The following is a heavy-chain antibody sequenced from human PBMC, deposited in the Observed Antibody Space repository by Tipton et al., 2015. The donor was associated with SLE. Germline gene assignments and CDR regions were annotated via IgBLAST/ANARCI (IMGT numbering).Heavy chain of an antibody. CDR2: IRSKANSYAT. Sequence: SLRLSCAASGFTFSGSAMHWVRQASGKGLEWVGRIRSKANSYATAYAASVKGRFTISRDDSKNTAYLQMNSLKTENTAVYYCTRHQDSTAAALFDPWGQGTLVTVSS. D-gene: IGHD6-13*01. CDR1: GFTFSGSA. CDR3: TRHQDSTAAALFDP. J-gene: IGHJ5*02. V-gene: IGHV3-73*01.